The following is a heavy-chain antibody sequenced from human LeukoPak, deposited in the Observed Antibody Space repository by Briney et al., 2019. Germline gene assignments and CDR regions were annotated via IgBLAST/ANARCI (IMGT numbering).Heavy chain of an antibody. Sequence: PGGSLRLSCAASGFTFSSYGMHWVRQAPGKGLEWVAVIWYDGSNKYYADSVKGRFTISRDNSKNTLYLQMNSLRAEDTAVYYCARAPQGGAHYFDYWGQGTLVTVSS. V-gene: IGHV3-33*01. CDR1: GFTFSSYG. J-gene: IGHJ4*02. CDR2: IWYDGSNK. CDR3: ARAPQGGAHYFDY.